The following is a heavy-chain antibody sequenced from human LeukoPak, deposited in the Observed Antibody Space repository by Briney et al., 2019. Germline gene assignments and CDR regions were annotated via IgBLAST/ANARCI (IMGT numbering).Heavy chain of an antibody. Sequence: GGSLRLSCAASGFTVSSNYMSWVRRAPGKGLEWVSGLYSGGSTYYADSVKGRFTISRDNSKNTLYLQMNSLRAEDTAVYYCARDLQRYCSSTSCYRIDYWGQGTLVTVSS. CDR1: GFTVSSNY. V-gene: IGHV3-53*05. D-gene: IGHD2-2*01. CDR3: ARDLQRYCSSTSCYRIDY. CDR2: LYSGGST. J-gene: IGHJ4*02.